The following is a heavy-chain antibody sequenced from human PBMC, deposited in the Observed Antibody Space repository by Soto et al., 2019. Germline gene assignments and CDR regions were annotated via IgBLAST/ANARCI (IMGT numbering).Heavy chain of an antibody. CDR1: GFTFSSYA. CDR2: ISGSAVST. Sequence: EVQLLESGGGLVQPGGSLRLSCAASGFTFSSYAMNWVRQAPGEGLEWVSFISGSAVSTHYADSVKGRFTISRDNSKNTLDLQMNSLRAEDTAVYYCAKSDYCSGLPCYGQWGQGTLVTVSS. V-gene: IGHV3-23*01. D-gene: IGHD2-15*01. CDR3: AKSDYCSGLPCYGQ. J-gene: IGHJ4*02.